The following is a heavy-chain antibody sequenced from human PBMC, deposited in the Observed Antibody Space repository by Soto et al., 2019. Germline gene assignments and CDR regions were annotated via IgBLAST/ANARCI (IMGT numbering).Heavy chain of an antibody. Sequence: ASVKGFCKASGYTFTSYYMYWVRQAPGQGLEWMGIINPSGGSTTYAQKFQGRVTMTRDTSTSTVYMELSRLRSDDTAVYYCARVGLSSCRYSGTNWGQGTQVTVSS. D-gene: IGHD6-19*01. CDR3: ARVGLSSCRYSGTN. V-gene: IGHV1-46*01. CDR2: INPSGGST. CDR1: GYTFTSYY. J-gene: IGHJ4*02.